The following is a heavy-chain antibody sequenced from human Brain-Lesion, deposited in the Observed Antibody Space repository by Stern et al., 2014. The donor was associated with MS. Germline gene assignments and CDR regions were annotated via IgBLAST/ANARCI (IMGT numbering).Heavy chain of an antibody. CDR1: GLIFSNYA. CDR2: ISYDGSNK. Sequence: VQLVESGGGVVQPGRSLRLSCAASGLIFSNYAMHWARQAPGKGLQWVAIISYDGSNKYYADSVKGRFTISRDNSKNTLYLQMNSLKSEDTAVYYCARVDTPLDYYYGMDVWGQGTTVTVSS. V-gene: IGHV3-30*01. J-gene: IGHJ6*02. CDR3: ARVDTPLDYYYGMDV. D-gene: IGHD5-18*01.